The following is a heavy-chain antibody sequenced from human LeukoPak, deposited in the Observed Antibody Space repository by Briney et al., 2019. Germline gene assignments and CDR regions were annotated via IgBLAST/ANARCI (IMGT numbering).Heavy chain of an antibody. J-gene: IGHJ4*02. CDR3: AEGAVAGPIDY. CDR2: ISSSSSCI. D-gene: IGHD6-19*01. V-gene: IGHV3-21*01. Sequence: KPGGSLRLSCAASGFTFSSYSMNWVRQAPGKGLEWVSSISSSSSCIYYADSVKGRFTISRDNAKNSLYLQMNSLRAEDTAAYYCAEGAVAGPIDYWGQGTLVTVSS. CDR1: GFTFSSYS.